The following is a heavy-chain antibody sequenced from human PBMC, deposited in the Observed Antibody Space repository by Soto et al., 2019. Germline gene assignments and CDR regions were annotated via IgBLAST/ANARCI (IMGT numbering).Heavy chain of an antibody. V-gene: IGHV1-69*04. Sequence: ASVKVSCKASGGTFSSYTISWVRQAPGQGLEWMGRIIPILGIANYAQKFQGRVTITADKSTSTAYMELSSLRSEDTAVYYCARDSPMTTVTWWFDPWGQGTLVTVSS. CDR3: ARDSPMTTVTWWFDP. CDR2: IIPILGIA. J-gene: IGHJ5*02. D-gene: IGHD4-4*01. CDR1: GGTFSSYT.